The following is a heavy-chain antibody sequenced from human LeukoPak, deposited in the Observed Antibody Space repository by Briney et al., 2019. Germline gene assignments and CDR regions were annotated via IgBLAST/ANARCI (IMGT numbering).Heavy chain of an antibody. V-gene: IGHV1-8*01. D-gene: IGHD2-2*01. CDR3: ARAFTDQLPLPEWNYYYYMDV. CDR1: GYTFTSYD. Sequence: ASVKVSCTASGYTFTSYDINWVRQATGQGLEWMGWMNPNSGNTGYAQKFQGRVTMTRNTSISTAYMELSSLRSEDTAVYYCARAFTDQLPLPEWNYYYYMDVWGKGTTVTVSS. CDR2: MNPNSGNT. J-gene: IGHJ6*03.